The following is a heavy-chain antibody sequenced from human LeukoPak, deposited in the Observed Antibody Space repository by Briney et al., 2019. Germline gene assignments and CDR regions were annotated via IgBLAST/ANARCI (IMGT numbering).Heavy chain of an antibody. CDR2: IWYDGSNK. CDR1: GFTFSSYG. J-gene: IGHJ6*02. V-gene: IGHV3-33*01. D-gene: IGHD5-12*01. CDR3: ERDRATISLYYYYGMDV. Sequence: GGSLRLSCAASGFTFSSYGMHWVRQAPGKGLEWVAVIWYDGSNKYYADSVKGRFTISRDNSKNTLYLQMNSLRAEDTAVYYCERDRATISLYYYYGMDVWGQGTTVTVSS.